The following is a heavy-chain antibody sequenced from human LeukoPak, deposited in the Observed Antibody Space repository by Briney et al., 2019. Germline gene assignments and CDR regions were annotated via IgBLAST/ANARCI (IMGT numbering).Heavy chain of an antibody. CDR3: ASPRADRSTWYAVDY. D-gene: IGHD2/OR15-2a*01. J-gene: IGHJ4*02. Sequence: SETLSLTCTVSGGSISSSSYYWGWIRQPPGKGLEWIGSIYYSGSTYYNPSLKRRVTISVDTSKNQFSLKLSSVTAADTAVYYCASPRADRSTWYAVDYWGQGTLVTVSS. CDR2: IYYSGST. CDR1: GGSISSSSYY. V-gene: IGHV4-39*07.